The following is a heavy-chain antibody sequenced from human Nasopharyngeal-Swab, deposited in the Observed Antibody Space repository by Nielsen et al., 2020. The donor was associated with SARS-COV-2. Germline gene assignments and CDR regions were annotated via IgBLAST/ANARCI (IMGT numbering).Heavy chain of an antibody. Sequence: ASVKVSCKASGYTFTSYGISWVRQAPGQGLEWMGWISAYNGNTNYAQKLQGRVTMTTDTSTSTAYMELRSLRSDDTAVYYCARDAWGSGWFVDAFDIWGQRTMVTVSS. CDR1: GYTFTSYG. CDR3: ARDAWGSGWFVDAFDI. V-gene: IGHV1-18*01. CDR2: ISAYNGNT. J-gene: IGHJ3*02. D-gene: IGHD6-19*01.